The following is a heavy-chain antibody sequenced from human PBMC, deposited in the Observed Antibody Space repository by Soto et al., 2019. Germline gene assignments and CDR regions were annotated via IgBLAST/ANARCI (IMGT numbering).Heavy chain of an antibody. Sequence: QVQLVESGGGVVQPGRSLRLSCAASGFTFSSYHMHWVRQAPGKGLQWVAVIWDDGSNKYYADSVKGRFTISRDNSKNTLYLQMNSLRAEDTAVYYCARIGSWSLNLDYWGQGTLVTVSS. D-gene: IGHD6-13*01. CDR1: GFTFSSYH. CDR3: ARIGSWSLNLDY. J-gene: IGHJ4*02. V-gene: IGHV3-33*01. CDR2: IWDDGSNK.